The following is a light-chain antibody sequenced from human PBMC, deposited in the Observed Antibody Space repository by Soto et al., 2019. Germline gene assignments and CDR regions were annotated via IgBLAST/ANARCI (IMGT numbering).Light chain of an antibody. V-gene: IGKV1-12*01. CDR1: HGGSCW. CDR3: QQGKTFPFT. Sequence: IQMTQSPSSVSASVGDTVTLSCQTSHGGSCWLAWYQQKPGKAPTLLIYTVSNLQSGVPSRFSGSGSATDFSLTITNLQPEDFATYFCQQGKTFPFTFGPGTKVEVK. J-gene: IGKJ3*01. CDR2: TVS.